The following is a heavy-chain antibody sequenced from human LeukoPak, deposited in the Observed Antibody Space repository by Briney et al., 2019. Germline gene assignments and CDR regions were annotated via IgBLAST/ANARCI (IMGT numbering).Heavy chain of an antibody. V-gene: IGHV3-30-3*01. CDR2: ISYDGSNK. J-gene: IGHJ6*02. CDR1: GFTLSSYA. CDR3: AKEACGGDCYPWDGMDV. Sequence: GGSLRLSCAASGFTLSSYAMHWVRQAPGKGLEWVAVISYDGSNKYYADSVKGRFTISRDNSKNTLYLQMNSLRAEDTAVYYCAKEACGGDCYPWDGMDVWGQGTTVTVSS. D-gene: IGHD2-21*02.